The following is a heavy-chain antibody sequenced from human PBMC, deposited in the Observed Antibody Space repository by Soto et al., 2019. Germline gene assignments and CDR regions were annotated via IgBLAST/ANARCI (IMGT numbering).Heavy chain of an antibody. CDR3: AREGPPGGLGVVTPIQNWFDP. D-gene: IGHD3-3*01. CDR2: IYHSGST. V-gene: IGHV4-4*02. J-gene: IGHJ5*02. CDR1: GGSISSSNW. Sequence: SETLYLTCAVSGGSISSSNWWSWVRQPPGKGLEWIGEIYHSGSTNYNPSLKSRVTISVDKSKNQFSLKLSSVTAADTAVYYCAREGPPGGLGVVTPIQNWFDPWGQGTLVTVSS.